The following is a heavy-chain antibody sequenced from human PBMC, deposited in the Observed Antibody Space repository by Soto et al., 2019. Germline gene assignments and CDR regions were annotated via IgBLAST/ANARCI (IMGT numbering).Heavy chain of an antibody. Sequence: ASETLSLTCAVYGGSFSGYYWSWIRQPPGKGLEWIGEINHSGSTNYNPSLKSRVTISVDTSKNQFSLKLSSVTAADTAVYYCARGPPNVDSSSWYWFDPWGQGTLVTVSS. CDR1: GGSFSGYY. CDR2: INHSGST. J-gene: IGHJ5*02. D-gene: IGHD6-13*01. V-gene: IGHV4-34*01. CDR3: ARGPPNVDSSSWYWFDP.